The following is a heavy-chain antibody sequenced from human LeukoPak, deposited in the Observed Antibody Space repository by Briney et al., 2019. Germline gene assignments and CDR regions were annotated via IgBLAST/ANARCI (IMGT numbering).Heavy chain of an antibody. CDR3: AKEAGAGYGYGMDV. CDR1: GFTFSIYA. V-gene: IGHV3-23*01. Sequence: AGGSLRHSCAASGFTFSIYAMSGVRQAPAEGLEWVSSIGRNTYYADSVKGRFTISRDNSKNTLFLQMDSLRAGDTALYYCAKEAGAGYGYGMDVWGQGTTVTVSS. J-gene: IGHJ6*02. CDR2: IGRNT. D-gene: IGHD3-9*01.